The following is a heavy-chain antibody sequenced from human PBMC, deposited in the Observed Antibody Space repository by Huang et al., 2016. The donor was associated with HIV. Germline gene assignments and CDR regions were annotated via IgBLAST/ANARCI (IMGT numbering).Heavy chain of an antibody. CDR1: GDSINSNTFS. CDR3: ARTGVAVSDDPEYFQH. V-gene: IGHV4-39*02. CDR2: IYYRGTT. Sequence: LQESGPGLVGPSETLSLTCAVSGDSINSNTFSWGWIRRPPGKALAGFGSIYYRGTTYYKPALKRGARIAVEASKSRIFLHLRSVTAADTGVYYCARTGVAVSDDPEYFQHWGQGALVTIS. D-gene: IGHD3-3*01. J-gene: IGHJ1*01.